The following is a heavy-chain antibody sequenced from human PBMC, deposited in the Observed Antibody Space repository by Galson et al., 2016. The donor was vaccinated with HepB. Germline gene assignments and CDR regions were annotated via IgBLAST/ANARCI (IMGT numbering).Heavy chain of an antibody. CDR1: GFIFSTYA. CDR3: AKERGSRLTMVRGVLYPFDI. J-gene: IGHJ3*02. Sequence: SLRLSCAGSGFIFSTYAMSWVRQAPGKGLEWVSAIRGSGNGIDYADSVKGRFTISRDNSKNTLYLQMSRLRAEDTAVYYRAKERGSRLTMVRGVLYPFDIWGQGTLVTVSS. D-gene: IGHD3-10*01. V-gene: IGHV3-23*01. CDR2: IRGSGNGI.